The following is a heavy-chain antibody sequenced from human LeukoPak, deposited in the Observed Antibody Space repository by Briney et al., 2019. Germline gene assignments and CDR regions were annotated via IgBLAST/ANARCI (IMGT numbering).Heavy chain of an antibody. CDR2: ISSSSSYI. CDR3: ATTSHDYGDCIGP. CDR1: GFTFSSYS. J-gene: IGHJ5*02. Sequence: GGSLRLSCAASGFTFSSYSMNWVRQAPGKGLEWVSSISSSSSYIYYADSVKGRFTISRDNAKNSLYLQMNSLRAEDTAVYYCATTSHDYGDCIGPGGQGTLVTVSS. D-gene: IGHD4-17*01. V-gene: IGHV3-21*01.